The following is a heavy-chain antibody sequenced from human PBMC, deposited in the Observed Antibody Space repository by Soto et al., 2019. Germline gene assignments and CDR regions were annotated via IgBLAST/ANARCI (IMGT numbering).Heavy chain of an antibody. J-gene: IGHJ4*02. CDR3: ARAPQTVAGAGIWY. Sequence: ASVKVSCKASGYTFTSYGISWVRQAPGQGLEWMGWISGYNGDTNYAQKLQGRVTMTTDTSTSTAYMELRSLRSDDTAVYYCARAPQTVAGAGIWYWGQGTMVTVSS. CDR1: GYTFTSYG. V-gene: IGHV1-18*04. CDR2: ISGYNGDT. D-gene: IGHD6-13*01.